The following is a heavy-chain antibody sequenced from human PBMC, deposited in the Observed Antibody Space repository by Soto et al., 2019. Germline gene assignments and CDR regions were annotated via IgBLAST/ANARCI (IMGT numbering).Heavy chain of an antibody. Sequence: EVQLVESGGGLVQPGGSLRLSCAASGFTFSDYWMSWVRHAPGKGLEWVANIKHDGSQINYMGSMKGRFTVSRDNARNLLYLQMNSLRAEDTAVYYCARDEGATVTTFRFDRWGQGTLVAVS. D-gene: IGHD4-17*01. J-gene: IGHJ4*02. V-gene: IGHV3-7*01. CDR1: GFTFSDYW. CDR2: IKHDGSQI. CDR3: ARDEGATVTTFRFDR.